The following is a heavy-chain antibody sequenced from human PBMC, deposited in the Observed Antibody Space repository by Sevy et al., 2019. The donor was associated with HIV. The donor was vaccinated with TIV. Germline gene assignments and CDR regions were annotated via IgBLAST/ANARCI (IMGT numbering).Heavy chain of an antibody. CDR2: INPDSGGP. CDR1: GYTFTGYY. V-gene: IGHV1-2*02. CDR3: VRDDRDGYFEY. J-gene: IGHJ4*02. Sequence: ASVNVSCKASGYTFTGYYMHWVRQAPGQGLQGMGWINPDSGGPNYAPKFQGRVTLTRDTSISTAYMEMSRLKSDDTAVYYCVRDDRDGYFEYWGQGTLVTVSS.